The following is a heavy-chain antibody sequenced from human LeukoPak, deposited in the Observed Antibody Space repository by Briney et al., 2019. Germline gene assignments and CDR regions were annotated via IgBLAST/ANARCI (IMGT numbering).Heavy chain of an antibody. Sequence: ASVKVSCKVSGYTLTELSMHWVRQAPGKGLEWMGGFDPEDGETIYAQKFQGRVTMTEDTSTDTAYMELSSLRSEDTAVYYCATGGYSGYDRYYYYGMDVWDQGTTVTVSS. CDR3: ATGGYSGYDRYYYYGMDV. CDR1: GYTLTELS. V-gene: IGHV1-24*01. J-gene: IGHJ6*02. CDR2: FDPEDGET. D-gene: IGHD5-12*01.